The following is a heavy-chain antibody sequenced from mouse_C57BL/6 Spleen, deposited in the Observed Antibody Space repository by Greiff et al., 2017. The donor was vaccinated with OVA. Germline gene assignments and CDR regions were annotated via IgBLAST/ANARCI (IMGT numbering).Heavy chain of an antibody. J-gene: IGHJ2*01. CDR2: INPSTGGT. CDR3: TREGLGRDYFDY. V-gene: IGHV1-42*01. CDR1: GYSFTGYY. Sequence: VQLQQSGPELVKPGASVKISCKASGYSFTGYYMNWVKQSPEKSLEWIGEINPSTGGTTYNQKFKAKATLTVDKSSSTAYMQLKSLTSEDSAVYYGTREGLGRDYFDYWGQGTTLTVSS. D-gene: IGHD3-3*01.